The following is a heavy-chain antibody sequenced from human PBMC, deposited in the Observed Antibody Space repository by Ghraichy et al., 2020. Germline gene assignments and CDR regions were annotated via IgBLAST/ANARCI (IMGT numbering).Heavy chain of an antibody. CDR1: GGSFSDYY. Sequence: SETLSLTCAVYGGSFSDYYWSWIRQPPGKGLEWIGEINHSGSTNYNPSLKSRVTISVDTSKNQFSLKLSSVTAADTAMYYCARGKSPAVAATMDVWGQGTTVIVSS. CDR2: INHSGST. J-gene: IGHJ6*02. D-gene: IGHD6-19*01. V-gene: IGHV4-34*01. CDR3: ARGKSPAVAATMDV.